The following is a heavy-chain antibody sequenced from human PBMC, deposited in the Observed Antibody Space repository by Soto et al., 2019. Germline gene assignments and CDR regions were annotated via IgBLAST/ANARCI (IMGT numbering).Heavy chain of an antibody. Sequence: RRSLRLSCAAAGFTPSSSDMSWVRQGPGKGLEWVSTIDGAGRITYYADSVKGRFTISRDNSKSTLFLQMESLGADDTAIYYCVKNSGGFHAWGQGALVTVSS. J-gene: IGHJ5*02. CDR1: GFTPSSSD. CDR2: IDGAGRIT. V-gene: IGHV3-23*01. D-gene: IGHD3-10*01. CDR3: VKNSGGFHA.